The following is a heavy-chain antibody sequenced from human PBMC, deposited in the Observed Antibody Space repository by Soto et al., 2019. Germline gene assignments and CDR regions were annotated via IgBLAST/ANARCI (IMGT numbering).Heavy chain of an antibody. J-gene: IGHJ4*02. CDR3: ARDKITGLFDY. CDR1: GGSFSGNY. CDR2: INHSGST. D-gene: IGHD2-8*02. V-gene: IGHV4-34*01. Sequence: SETLSLNFAVYGGSFSGNYLTWIRQPPGTGLEWIGEINHSGSTNYNPSLKSRVTISVDTSKNQFSLKLTSVTAADTAVYYCARDKITGLFDYWGQGTLVTVS.